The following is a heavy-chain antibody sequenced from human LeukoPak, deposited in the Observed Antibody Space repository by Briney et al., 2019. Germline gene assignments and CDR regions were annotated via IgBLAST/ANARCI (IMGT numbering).Heavy chain of an antibody. CDR2: IKEDGSTK. Sequence: GGSLRLSCAASGFTFSHSWMTWVRQAPGKGLEWVADIKEDGSTKLYVDSVKGRFTISRDNAKNSLYLQMNSLRAEDTAVYYCARGDYDILTGAMGFDPWGQGTLVTVSS. CDR3: ARGDYDILTGAMGFDP. CDR1: GFTFSHSW. D-gene: IGHD3-9*01. V-gene: IGHV3-7*01. J-gene: IGHJ5*02.